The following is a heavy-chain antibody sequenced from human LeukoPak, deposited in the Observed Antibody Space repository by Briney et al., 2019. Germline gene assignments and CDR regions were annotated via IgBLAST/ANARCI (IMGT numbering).Heavy chain of an antibody. J-gene: IGHJ4*02. Sequence: QPGGSLRLSCAASGFTFSSYAMHWVRQAPGKGLEWVAVISYDGSNKYYADSVKGRFTISRDNSKNTLYLQMNSLRAEDTAVYYCARTITYYYGSGADCWGQGTLVTVSS. CDR1: GFTFSSYA. V-gene: IGHV3-30-3*01. CDR3: ARTITYYYGSGADC. CDR2: ISYDGSNK. D-gene: IGHD3-10*01.